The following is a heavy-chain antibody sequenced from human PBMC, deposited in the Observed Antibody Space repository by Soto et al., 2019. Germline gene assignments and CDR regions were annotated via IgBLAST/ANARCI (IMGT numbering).Heavy chain of an antibody. CDR3: ARGTSLGYCSSISCRLYGMDV. J-gene: IGHJ6*01. D-gene: IGHD2-2*01. V-gene: IGHV1-69*01. CDR2: IIPMFGTA. Sequence: QGLEWMGWIIPMFGTANYAQKFQGRVTITADESTSTAYMELSSLRSEDTAVYYCARGTSLGYCSSISCRLYGMDVWGHGTTVTVS.